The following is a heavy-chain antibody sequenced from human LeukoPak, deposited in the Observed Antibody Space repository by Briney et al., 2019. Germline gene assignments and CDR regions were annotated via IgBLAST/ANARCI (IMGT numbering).Heavy chain of an antibody. CDR3: ARGDYVWGSYVAFDI. D-gene: IGHD3-16*01. CDR1: GYTFTSYG. CDR2: ISAYNGNT. J-gene: IGHJ3*02. Sequence: GASVKVSCKASGYTFTSYGISWVRQAPGQGLEWMGWISAYNGNTNYAQKLQGRVTMTTDTSTSTAYMELRSLRSDDTAVYYCARGDYVWGSYVAFDIWGQGTMVTVSS. V-gene: IGHV1-18*01.